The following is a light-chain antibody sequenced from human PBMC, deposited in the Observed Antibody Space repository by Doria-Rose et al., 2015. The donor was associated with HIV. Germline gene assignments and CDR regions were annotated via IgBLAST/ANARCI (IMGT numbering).Light chain of an antibody. CDR2: AAS. Sequence: SLSASIGDRVTLTCRAIQTVSPYLNWFQQEPGKAPKLLIYAASRLQRGVPSRFSGSGSGTDFTLTISGLRPGDFATYYGQQTYSSPKWTGGQG. J-gene: IGKJ1*01. CDR3: QQTYSSPKWT. V-gene: IGKV1-39*01. CDR1: QTVSPY.